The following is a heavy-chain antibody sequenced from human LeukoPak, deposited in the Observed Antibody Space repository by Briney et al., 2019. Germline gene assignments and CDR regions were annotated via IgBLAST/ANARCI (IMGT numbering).Heavy chain of an antibody. D-gene: IGHD3-9*01. CDR3: AKWGDYDILTGYYDSDY. Sequence: GASLRLSCAASGFTFSNYAMSWVRQAPGKGLEWASAIVGSGSNTYYADSVKGRFTISRDNPKNTLYLQMNSLRAEDTAVYYCAKWGDYDILTGYYDSDYWGQGTLVTVSS. V-gene: IGHV3-23*01. CDR1: GFTFSNYA. CDR2: IVGSGSNT. J-gene: IGHJ4*02.